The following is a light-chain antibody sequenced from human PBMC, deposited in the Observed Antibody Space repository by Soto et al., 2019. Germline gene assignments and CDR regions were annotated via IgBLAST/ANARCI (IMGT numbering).Light chain of an antibody. J-gene: IGLJ2*01. CDR3: SSYTSSSTLEV. V-gene: IGLV2-14*01. CDR2: DAS. CDR1: SSDVGGYNY. Sequence: QSVLTQPASVSGSPGQSITISCTGTSSDVGGYNYVSWYQQHPGKAPKLMIYDASNRPSGVSNRFSGSKSGNTASLTISGLQAEDEADYYCSSYTSSSTLEVFGGGTQLTVL.